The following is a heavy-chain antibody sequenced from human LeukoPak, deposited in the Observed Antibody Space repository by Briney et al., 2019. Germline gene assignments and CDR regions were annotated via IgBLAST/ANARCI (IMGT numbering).Heavy chain of an antibody. CDR3: ARDGPCGSTSCYALDY. V-gene: IGHV1-2*02. CDR2: INPNSGGT. CDR1: GYTFTGYY. J-gene: IGHJ4*02. Sequence: ASVKVSCKASGYTFTGYYMHWVRQAPGQGLEWMGWINPNSGGTNYAQKFQGRVTMTRDTSISTVYMELSRLRSDDTAVYYCARDGPCGSTSCYALDYWGQGTLVTVSS. D-gene: IGHD2-2*01.